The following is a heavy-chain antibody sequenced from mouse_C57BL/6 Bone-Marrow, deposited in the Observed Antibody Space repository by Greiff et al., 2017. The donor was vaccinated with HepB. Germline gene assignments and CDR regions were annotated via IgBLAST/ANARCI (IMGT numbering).Heavy chain of an antibody. CDR2: IWRGGST. CDR1: GFSLTSYG. CDR3: AKLITTVVAPDFDV. Sequence: VMLVESGPGLVQPSQSLSITCTVSGFSLTSYGVHWVRQSPGKGLEWLGVIWRGGSTDYNAAFMSRLSITKDNSKSQVFFKMNSLQADDTAIYYCAKLITTVVAPDFDVWGTGTTVTVSS. D-gene: IGHD1-1*01. J-gene: IGHJ1*03. V-gene: IGHV2-5*01.